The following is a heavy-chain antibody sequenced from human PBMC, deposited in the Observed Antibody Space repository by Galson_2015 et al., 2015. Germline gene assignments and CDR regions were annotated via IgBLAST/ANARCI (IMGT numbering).Heavy chain of an antibody. V-gene: IGHV3-49*03. Sequence: SLRLSCAASGFTFGDYAMSWFRQAPGKGLEWVGFIRSKAYGGTTEYAASVKGRFTISRDDSKSIAYLQMNSLKTEDTAVYYCTRALGATPYYYYGMDVWGQGTTVTVSS. CDR2: IRSKAYGGTT. D-gene: IGHD1-26*01. J-gene: IGHJ6*02. CDR1: GFTFGDYA. CDR3: TRALGATPYYYYGMDV.